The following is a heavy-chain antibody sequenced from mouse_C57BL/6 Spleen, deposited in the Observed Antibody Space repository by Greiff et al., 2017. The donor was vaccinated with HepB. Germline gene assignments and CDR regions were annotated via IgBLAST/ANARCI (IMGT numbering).Heavy chain of an antibody. V-gene: IGHV5-17*01. CDR2: ISSGSSTI. D-gene: IGHD4-1*01. Sequence: EVKLVESGGGLVKPGGSLKLSCAASGFTFSDYGMHWVRQAPEKGLEWVAYISSGSSTIYYADTVKGRFTISRDNAKNTLFLQMTSLRSEDTAMYYCAREELDYAMDYWGQGTSVTVSS. J-gene: IGHJ4*01. CDR3: AREELDYAMDY. CDR1: GFTFSDYG.